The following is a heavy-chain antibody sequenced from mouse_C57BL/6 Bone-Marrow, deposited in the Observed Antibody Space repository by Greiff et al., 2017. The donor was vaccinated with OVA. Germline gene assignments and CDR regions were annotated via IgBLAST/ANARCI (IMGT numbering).Heavy chain of an antibody. CDR2: IDPENGDT. Sequence: VQLQQSGAELVRPGASVKLSCTASGFNIKDDYMHWVKQRPEQGLEWIGWIDPENGDTEYASKFQGKATITADTSSNTAYLQHSSLTSEDTAVYYCTQDYGSSYTYWYFDVWGTGTTVTVSS. CDR1: GFNIKDDY. CDR3: TQDYGSSYTYWYFDV. J-gene: IGHJ1*03. V-gene: IGHV14-4*01. D-gene: IGHD1-1*01.